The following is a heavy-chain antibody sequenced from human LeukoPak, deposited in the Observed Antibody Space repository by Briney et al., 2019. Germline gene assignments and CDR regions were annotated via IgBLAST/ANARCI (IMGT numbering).Heavy chain of an antibody. J-gene: IGHJ4*02. CDR1: GYNFPKSW. V-gene: IGHV5-51*01. CDR2: IYPDDSRT. Sequence: SGESLKISCKASGYNFPKSWIGWVCQMPGKGLEWMAIIYPDDSRTKYSPSFQGQVTISVDRSINTAYLQWSSLRASDTAMYYCARPDYFASHDWGQGTLVTVSS. D-gene: IGHD2/OR15-2a*01. CDR3: ARPDYFASHD.